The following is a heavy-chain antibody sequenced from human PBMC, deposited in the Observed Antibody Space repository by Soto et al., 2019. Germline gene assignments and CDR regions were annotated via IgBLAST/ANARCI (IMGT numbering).Heavy chain of an antibody. CDR1: GFTFSSYG. D-gene: IGHD3-10*01. J-gene: IGHJ6*02. Sequence: PGGSLGPSCAAAGFTFSSYGMHRVRQAPGKVLVVGAVIWYDGSNKYYAESVKGRFTISRDNSKNNLERQMNRLSDEDTAVYYCARSYYYGSGTSRFFYYFEMDVWGQRTTVTVSS. CDR3: ARSYYYGSGTSRFFYYFEMDV. V-gene: IGHV3-33*01. CDR2: IWYDGSNK.